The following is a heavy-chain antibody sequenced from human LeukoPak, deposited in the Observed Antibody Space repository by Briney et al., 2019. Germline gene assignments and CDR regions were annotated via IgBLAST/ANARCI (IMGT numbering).Heavy chain of an antibody. V-gene: IGHV3-23*01. CDR3: AKDRSSSTSCSNY. D-gene: IGHD2-2*01. J-gene: IGHJ4*02. CDR2: ISGSGGST. Sequence: GGSLRLSCAASGXTFSSYAMSWVRQAPGKGLEWVSAISGSGGSTYYADSVKGRFTISRDNSKNTLYLQMNSLRVEDTAIYYCAKDRSSSTSCSNYWGRGTLVTVSS. CDR1: GXTFSSYA.